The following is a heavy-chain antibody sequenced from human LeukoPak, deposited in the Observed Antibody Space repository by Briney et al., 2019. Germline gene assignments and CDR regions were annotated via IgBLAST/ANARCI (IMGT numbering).Heavy chain of an antibody. V-gene: IGHV1-2*02. CDR3: AGRPDTSTVAIFDY. Sequence: ASVKVSCKASGYTFTGYHVHWVRQAPGQGLEWMGWINPNSGGTNYAQKFQGRVTMTGGTSISTAYMELSRLSSDDTAVYLCAGRPDTSTVAIFDYWGQGTLVTISS. CDR1: GYTFTGYH. D-gene: IGHD5-18*01. CDR2: INPNSGGT. J-gene: IGHJ4*02.